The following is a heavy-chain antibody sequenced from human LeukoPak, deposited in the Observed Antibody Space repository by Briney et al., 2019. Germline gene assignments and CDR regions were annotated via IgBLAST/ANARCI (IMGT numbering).Heavy chain of an antibody. Sequence: SETLSLTCTVSGGSISSYYWSWIRQAPGKGLEGIGFIYYSGTDYTPSLKSRVTISVDTSKSQFSLKLNSVTAADTAVYYCAREVRQSGFFEYWGQGTLVTVSS. CDR1: GGSISSYY. V-gene: IGHV4-59*01. J-gene: IGHJ4*02. CDR3: AREVRQSGFFEY. CDR2: IYYSGT. D-gene: IGHD3-22*01.